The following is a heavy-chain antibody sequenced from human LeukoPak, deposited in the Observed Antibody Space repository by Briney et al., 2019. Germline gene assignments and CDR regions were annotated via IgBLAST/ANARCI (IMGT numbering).Heavy chain of an antibody. CDR1: GGSFSGYY. Sequence: PSETLSLICAVYGGSFSGYYWSWIRRPPGKGLEWIGEINHSGSTNYNPSLKSRVTISVDTSKNQFSLKLSSVTAADTAVYYCARTSAYYYDSSGYYWGYYFDYWGQGTLVTVSS. D-gene: IGHD3-22*01. V-gene: IGHV4-34*01. J-gene: IGHJ4*02. CDR2: INHSGST. CDR3: ARTSAYYYDSSGYYWGYYFDY.